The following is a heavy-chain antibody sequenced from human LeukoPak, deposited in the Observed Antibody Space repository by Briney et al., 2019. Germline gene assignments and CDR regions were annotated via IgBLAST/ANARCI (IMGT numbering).Heavy chain of an antibody. V-gene: IGHV4-31*03. CDR3: AREGAGSYAFAY. CDR1: GGSISSGGYY. D-gene: IGHD5-18*01. Sequence: SETLSLTCIVSGGSISSGGYYWSWIRQHPGKGLEWIGYIYYSGSTYYNPSLKSRVTISVDTSKNQVSLQLNSVTPEDAAVYYCAREGAGSYAFAYWGQGTLVTVSS. J-gene: IGHJ4*02. CDR2: IYYSGST.